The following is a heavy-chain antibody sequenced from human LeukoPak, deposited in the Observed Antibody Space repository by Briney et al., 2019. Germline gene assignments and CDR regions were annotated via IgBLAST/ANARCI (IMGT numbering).Heavy chain of an antibody. J-gene: IGHJ6*04. CDR2: IWYGGSNK. CDR1: GFTFSSYG. Sequence: TGGSLRLSCAASGFTFSSYGMHWVHQAPGKGLEWVAVIWYGGSNKYYADSVKGRFTISRDNSKNTLYLQMNSLRAEDTAVYYCAREYQLLDMDVWGKGTTVTVSS. V-gene: IGHV3-33*01. D-gene: IGHD2-2*01. CDR3: AREYQLLDMDV.